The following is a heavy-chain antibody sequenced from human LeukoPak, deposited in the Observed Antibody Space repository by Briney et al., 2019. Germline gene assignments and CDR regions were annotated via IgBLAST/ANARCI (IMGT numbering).Heavy chain of an antibody. J-gene: IGHJ4*02. D-gene: IGHD6-19*01. Sequence: GGSLRLSCAASGFTFSSYDMHWVRQATGKGLEWASAIGTAGDTCYPGSVKGRFTISRENAKNSLYLQMNSLRAGDTAVYYCARAGSGWYDFDYWGQGTLVTVSS. CDR2: IGTAGDT. V-gene: IGHV3-13*01. CDR3: ARAGSGWYDFDY. CDR1: GFTFSSYD.